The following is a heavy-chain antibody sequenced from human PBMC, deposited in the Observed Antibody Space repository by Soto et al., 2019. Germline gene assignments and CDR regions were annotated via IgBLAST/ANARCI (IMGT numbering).Heavy chain of an antibody. V-gene: IGHV4-31*03. CDR2: IYYRVNT. D-gene: IGHD6-19*01. Sequence: QVKVQESGPGLVKPSETLSLSCSVSGGAISSCGYCWNWIRQQVEQGLEWIWYIYYRVNTVLNLSLTSRATISRETSKNELSMTLTSLTAAETAVYFCERASGGAVAELDYWGQGPLVTVAS. J-gene: IGHJ4*02. CDR3: ERASGGAVAELDY. CDR1: GGAISSCGYC.